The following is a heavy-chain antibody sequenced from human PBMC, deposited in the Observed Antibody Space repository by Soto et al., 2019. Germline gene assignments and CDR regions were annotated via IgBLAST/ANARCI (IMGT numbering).Heavy chain of an antibody. V-gene: IGHV4-31*03. D-gene: IGHD1-26*01. CDR1: GGSISSGGYY. J-gene: IGHJ4*02. CDR2: IYYSGST. Sequence: QVQLQESGPGLVKPSQTLSLTFTVSGGSISSGGYYWSWIRQHPGKGLEWIGYIYYSGSTYYNPSLKSRVTISVDTSKNQFSLKLSSVTAADTAVYYCARAYESGSYYEDYWGQGTLVTVSS. CDR3: ARAYESGSYYEDY.